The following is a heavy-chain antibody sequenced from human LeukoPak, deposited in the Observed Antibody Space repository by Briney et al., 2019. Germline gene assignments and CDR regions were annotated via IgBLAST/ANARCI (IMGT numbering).Heavy chain of an antibody. CDR3: ARILGRRSGWYLGRSYYYYYYGMDV. CDR1: AGSFSGYY. CDR2: INHSGST. Sequence: PSETLSLTCAVYAGSFSGYYWSWIRQPPGKGLEWIGEINHSGSTNYNPSLKSRVTISVDTSKNQFSLKLSSVTAADTAVYYCARILGRRSGWYLGRSYYYYYYGMDVWGQGTTVTVSS. D-gene: IGHD6-19*01. J-gene: IGHJ6*02. V-gene: IGHV4-34*01.